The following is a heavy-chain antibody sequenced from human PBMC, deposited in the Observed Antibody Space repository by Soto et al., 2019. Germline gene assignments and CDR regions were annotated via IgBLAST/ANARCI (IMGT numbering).Heavy chain of an antibody. D-gene: IGHD6-13*01. CDR2: ISSSSSYI. CDR3: ASHSSSWYWEGYYYYGMDV. J-gene: IGHJ6*02. Sequence: PGGSLRLSCAASGFTFSSYSMNWVRQAPGKGLEWVSSISSSSSYIYYADSVKGRFTISRDNAKNSLYLQMNRLRAEDTAVYYCASHSSSWYWEGYYYYGMDVWGQGTTVTVSS. V-gene: IGHV3-21*01. CDR1: GFTFSSYS.